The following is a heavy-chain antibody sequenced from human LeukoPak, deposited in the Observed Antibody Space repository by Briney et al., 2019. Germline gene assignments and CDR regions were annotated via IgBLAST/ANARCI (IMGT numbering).Heavy chain of an antibody. CDR2: IHPSDSDT. J-gene: IGHJ4*02. CDR3: ARQATIVEVSRNFDY. CDR1: GYSFTSYW. D-gene: IGHD1-26*01. V-gene: IGHV5-51*01. Sequence: GESLKISCKGSGYSFTSYWIGWVRQMPGKGLEWMGIIHPSDSDTRYSPSFQGQVTISADKSINTAYLQWSGLKASDTAMYYCARQATIVEVSRNFDYWGQGTLVTVSS.